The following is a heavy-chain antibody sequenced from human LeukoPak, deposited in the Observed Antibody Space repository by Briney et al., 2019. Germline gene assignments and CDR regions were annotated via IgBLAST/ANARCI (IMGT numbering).Heavy chain of an antibody. V-gene: IGHV3-48*03. CDR1: GFTFSSYE. CDR3: ARVSYCSSTSCSHGYYYYGMDV. J-gene: IGHJ6*02. Sequence: PGGSLRLSCAASGFTFSSYEMNWVRQAPGKGLEWVSYISSSGSTIYYADSVKGRFTISRDNAKNSLYLLMNSLRAEDTAVYYCARVSYCSSTSCSHGYYYYGMDVWGQGTTVTVSS. D-gene: IGHD2-2*01. CDR2: ISSSGSTI.